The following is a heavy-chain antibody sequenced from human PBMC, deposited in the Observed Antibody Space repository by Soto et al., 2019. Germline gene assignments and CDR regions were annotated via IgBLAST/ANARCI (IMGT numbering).Heavy chain of an antibody. CDR3: AREGKKYSSEAAPPDY. J-gene: IGHJ4*02. V-gene: IGHV1-3*01. CDR2: INAGNGNT. D-gene: IGHD6-19*01. CDR1: GYTFTRYA. Sequence: QVQLVQSGAEVKKPGASVKVSCKASGYTFTRYAMHWVRQAPGHRLEWMGWINAGNGNTKYSQKFQGRVTITRDTSSSTAYMELSRLRSEDTAVYYCAREGKKYSSEAAPPDYWGQGTLVTVSS.